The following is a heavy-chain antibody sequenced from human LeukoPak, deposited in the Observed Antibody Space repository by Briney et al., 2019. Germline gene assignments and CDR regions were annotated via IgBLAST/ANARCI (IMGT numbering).Heavy chain of an antibody. J-gene: IGHJ4*02. Sequence: GGSLRLSCAASGFTFSSYWMHWVRQAPGKGLVWVSRINSDGSSTTYADSVKGRFTISRDNAKNTLYLQMNSLRAEDTAVYYCAGADTYYDILTGYYFDYWGQGTLVTVSS. V-gene: IGHV3-74*01. CDR2: INSDGSST. CDR1: GFTFSSYW. D-gene: IGHD3-9*01. CDR3: AGADTYYDILTGYYFDY.